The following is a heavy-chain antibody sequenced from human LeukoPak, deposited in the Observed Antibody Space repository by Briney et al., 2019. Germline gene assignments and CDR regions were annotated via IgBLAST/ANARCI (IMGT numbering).Heavy chain of an antibody. Sequence: GASLQISFKGSGYGFTSYWIGWVRPMPGKGVEWMGIIYPGDSDTRYSPSFQGQVTISADKSINTAYLQWSSLKASDTAMYYCARARDYYGSGSFWYYFDYWGQGTLVTVSS. CDR2: IYPGDSDT. D-gene: IGHD3-10*01. CDR1: GYGFTSYW. CDR3: ARARDYYGSGSFWYYFDY. J-gene: IGHJ4*02. V-gene: IGHV5-51*01.